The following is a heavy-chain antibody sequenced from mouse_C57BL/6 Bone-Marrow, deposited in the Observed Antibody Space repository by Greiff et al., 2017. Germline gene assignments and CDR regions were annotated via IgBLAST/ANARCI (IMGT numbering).Heavy chain of an antibody. CDR1: GYTFTSYW. Sequence: VQLQQPGAELVKPGASVKLSCTASGYTFTSYWMQWVKQRPGQGLEWIGEIDPSDSYNNYNQKFKGKATLTVATSSSTAYMQLSSLTSEDSAVYYWAREDGGDGYYDFDYWGQGTTLTVSS. J-gene: IGHJ2*01. CDR3: AREDGGDGYYDFDY. V-gene: IGHV1-50*01. D-gene: IGHD2-3*01. CDR2: IDPSDSYN.